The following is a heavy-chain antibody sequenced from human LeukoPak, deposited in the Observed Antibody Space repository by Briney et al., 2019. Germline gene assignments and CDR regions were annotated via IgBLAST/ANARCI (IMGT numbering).Heavy chain of an antibody. CDR1: GFTFSSYS. J-gene: IGHJ4*02. D-gene: IGHD2-21*01. Sequence: GGSLRLSCAASGFTFSSYSMNWVRQAPGKGLEWVSGVLSGGGSTYYADAVKGRFTISRDNSRSTLYLQMNSLRAEDTAVYYCAKDAIYGDGYWEFDYWGQGTLVTVSS. V-gene: IGHV3-23*01. CDR2: VLSGGGST. CDR3: AKDAIYGDGYWEFDY.